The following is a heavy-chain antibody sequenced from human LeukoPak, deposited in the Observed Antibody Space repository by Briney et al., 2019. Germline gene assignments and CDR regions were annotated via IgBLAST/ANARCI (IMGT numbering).Heavy chain of an antibody. J-gene: IGHJ6*03. V-gene: IGHV4-39*07. CDR3: ARHRSYMDV. CDR2: IYYSGST. D-gene: IGHD3-10*01. CDR1: GGSISSSSYY. Sequence: SETLSLTCTVSGGSISSSSYYWGWIRQPPGTGLEWIGSIYYSGSTYYNPSLKSRVTISVDTSKNQFSLKLSSVTAADTAVYYCARHRSYMDVWGKGTTVTVSS.